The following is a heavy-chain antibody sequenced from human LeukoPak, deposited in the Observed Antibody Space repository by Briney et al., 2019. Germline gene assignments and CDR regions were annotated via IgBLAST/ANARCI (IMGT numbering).Heavy chain of an antibody. Sequence: GGSLRLSCAASGFTFSTYWMHWVRQAPGKGLVWISRIKSDGSTNYADSVKGRFTISRDNAKNTLSLQMNSLRPEDTGVYYCARAPSEIGGYYPEYFRHWGQGTLVTVSS. CDR1: GFTFSTYW. V-gene: IGHV3-74*01. CDR3: ARAPSEIGGYYPEYFRH. D-gene: IGHD3-3*01. J-gene: IGHJ1*01. CDR2: IKSDGST.